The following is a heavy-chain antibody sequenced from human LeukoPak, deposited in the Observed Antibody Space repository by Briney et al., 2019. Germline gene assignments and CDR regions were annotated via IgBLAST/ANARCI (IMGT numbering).Heavy chain of an antibody. V-gene: IGHV4-34*01. J-gene: IGHJ4*02. Sequence: SETLSLTCAVYGGSFSGYYWSWIRQPPGKGLEWIGSIYHSGSTYYNPSLKSRVTISVDTSKNQFSLKLSSVTAADTAVYYCARDLDFVIVPADIGYWGQGTLVTVSS. CDR3: ARDLDFVIVPADIGY. CDR2: IYHSGST. CDR1: GGSFSGYY. D-gene: IGHD2-2*01.